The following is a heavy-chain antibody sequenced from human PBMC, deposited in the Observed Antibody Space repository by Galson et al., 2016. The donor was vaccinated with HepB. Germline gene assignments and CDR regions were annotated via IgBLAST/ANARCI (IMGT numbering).Heavy chain of an antibody. CDR1: GFPFSSYS. Sequence: SLRLSCAASGFPFSSYSMHWVRQAPGKGLEWVAVISTDGNNGYFADSVKGRFTISRDNSKNTLYLQMNSLRAEDTDVYSCAKRTTWRIAPDVDYFDYWGQGTLVTVSS. CDR2: ISTDGNNG. V-gene: IGHV3-30*04. D-gene: IGHD6-13*01. CDR3: AKRTTWRIAPDVDYFDY. J-gene: IGHJ4*02.